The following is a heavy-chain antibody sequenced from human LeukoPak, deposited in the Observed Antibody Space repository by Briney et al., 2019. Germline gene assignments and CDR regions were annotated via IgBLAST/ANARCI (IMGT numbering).Heavy chain of an antibody. CDR1: GFSLSTSGVG. CDR2: IYWNDGK. CDR3: AHSGIFWSGYNTFDY. V-gene: IGHV2-5*01. Sequence: SGPTLVKPTQTLTLTCTFSGFSLSTSGVGVGWIRQPPGKALEWLALIYWNDGKRYSPSLKSRLTITKDTSKSQVVLTMTNMDPLDTATYYCAHSGIFWSGYNTFDYWGQGTLVTVSS. J-gene: IGHJ4*02. D-gene: IGHD3-3*01.